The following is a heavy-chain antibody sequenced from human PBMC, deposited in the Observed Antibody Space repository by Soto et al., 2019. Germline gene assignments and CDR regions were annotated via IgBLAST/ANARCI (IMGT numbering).Heavy chain of an antibody. D-gene: IGHD3-22*01. Sequence: SVKVSCKASGGTFSSYAISWVRQAPGQGLEWMGGIIPIFGTANYAQKFQGRVTITTDTSIATVYMELSRLKSDDTAVYYCARNYYDSSDRDYLDYWGQGTLVTVSS. CDR1: GGTFSSYA. V-gene: IGHV1-69*05. CDR3: ARNYYDSSDRDYLDY. J-gene: IGHJ4*02. CDR2: IIPIFGTA.